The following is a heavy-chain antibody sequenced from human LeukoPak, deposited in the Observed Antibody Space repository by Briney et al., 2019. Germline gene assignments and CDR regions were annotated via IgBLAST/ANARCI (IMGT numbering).Heavy chain of an antibody. CDR3: ARDVDSSGLNSFDP. Sequence: ASVKVSCKASGGTSSSYAISWVRQAPGQGLEWMGRIIPIFGIANYAQKFQGRVTITADKSTSTAYMELSSLRSEDTAVYYCARDVDSSGLNSFDPWGQGTLVTVSS. CDR1: GGTSSSYA. V-gene: IGHV1-69*04. J-gene: IGHJ5*02. D-gene: IGHD6-19*01. CDR2: IIPIFGIA.